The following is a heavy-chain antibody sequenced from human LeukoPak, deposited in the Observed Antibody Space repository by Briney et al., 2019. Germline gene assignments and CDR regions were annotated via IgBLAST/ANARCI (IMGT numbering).Heavy chain of an antibody. D-gene: IGHD3-9*01. V-gene: IGHV4-34*01. CDR3: AGGNILTGYCFDF. CDR2: IHYTGGT. Sequence: SETLSLTCAVYGGSITGYYWSWIRQTPGRGLEWVGEIHYTGGTSYNPSLESRATISTDTSKNQFSLRLSSVTAEDTAVYYCAGGNILTGYCFDFWGQGALVTVSS. CDR1: GGSITGYY. J-gene: IGHJ4*02.